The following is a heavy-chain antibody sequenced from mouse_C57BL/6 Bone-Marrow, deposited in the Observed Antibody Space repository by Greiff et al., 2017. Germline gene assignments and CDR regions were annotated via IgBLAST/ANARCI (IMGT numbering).Heavy chain of an antibody. CDR3: VREITTVPYFDV. Sequence: EVQGVESGGGLVQPKGSLKLSCAASGFTFTTYAMHWVRQAPGKGLEWVARISRKSSNSATYYADSVKDRFAISRDDSQSMLYLQMNNLKTEDTAMYYCVREITTVPYFDVWGTGTTVTVSS. J-gene: IGHJ1*03. V-gene: IGHV10-3*01. CDR2: ISRKSSNSAT. CDR1: GFTFTTYA. D-gene: IGHD1-1*01.